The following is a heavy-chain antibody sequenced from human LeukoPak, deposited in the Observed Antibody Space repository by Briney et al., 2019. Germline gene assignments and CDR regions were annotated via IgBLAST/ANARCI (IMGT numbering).Heavy chain of an antibody. CDR2: INHSGST. D-gene: IGHD2-15*01. V-gene: IGHV4-34*01. J-gene: IGHJ4*02. CDR1: GGSFSGYY. Sequence: SETLSLTCAVYGGSFSGYYWSWIRQPPGKGLEWIGEINHSGSTNYNPSLQSRVLLSLDTSKNQFSLKLSSVAAAGTGVYYCAGKLGKGGGNFFDYWGQGTLVTVSS. CDR3: AGKLGKGGGNFFDY.